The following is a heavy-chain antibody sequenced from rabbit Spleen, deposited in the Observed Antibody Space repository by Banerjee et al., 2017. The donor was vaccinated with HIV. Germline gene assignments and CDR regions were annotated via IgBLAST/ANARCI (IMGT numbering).Heavy chain of an antibody. D-gene: IGHD6-1*01. CDR2: IYSTIHYT. V-gene: IGHV1S40*01. CDR1: GFSFSSGYD. J-gene: IGHJ4*01. CDR3: ARGYGDYGYAKNL. Sequence: QSLEESGGDLVKPGASLTLTCTASGFSFSSGYDIVWVRQAPGKGLEWIGYIYSTIHYTYYANWAKGRFTISKTSSTTVTLQMTSLTAADTATYFCARGYGDYGYAKNLWGPGTLVTVS.